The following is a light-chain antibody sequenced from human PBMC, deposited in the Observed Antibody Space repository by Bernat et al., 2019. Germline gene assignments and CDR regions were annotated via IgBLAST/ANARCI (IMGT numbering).Light chain of an antibody. Sequence: DIQMTQSPSTLSASVGDRVTITCRASQSIGSWLAWYQQKPGKAPKLLIYKASGLESGVPSRFSCSESGTEFTLTISSLLPDDFATYYCQQYTSYPYTFGQGTKLEIK. CDR1: QSIGSW. CDR2: KAS. J-gene: IGKJ2*01. V-gene: IGKV1-5*03. CDR3: QQYTSYPYT.